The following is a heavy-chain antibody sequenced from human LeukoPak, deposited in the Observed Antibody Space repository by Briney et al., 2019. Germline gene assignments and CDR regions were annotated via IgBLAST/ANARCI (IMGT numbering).Heavy chain of an antibody. CDR3: ARGSVLAYRY. V-gene: IGHV4-30-2*01. CDR1: GGSVSSGSYY. Sequence: SETLSLTCTVSGGSVSSGSYYWSWIRQPPGKGLEWIGYIYHSGSTYYNPSLKSRVTISVDRSKNQFSLKLSSVTAADTAVYYCARGSVLAYRYWGQGTLVTVSS. J-gene: IGHJ4*02. CDR2: IYHSGST. D-gene: IGHD2-21*01.